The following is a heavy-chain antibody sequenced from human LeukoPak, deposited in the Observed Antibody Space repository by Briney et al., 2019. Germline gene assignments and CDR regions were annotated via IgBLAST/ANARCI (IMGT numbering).Heavy chain of an antibody. Sequence: PGGSLRLSCAASGFTFSSYAMSWVRQAPGKGLEWVSSISNSGGSTYYADSVKGRFTVSRDNSKNTLYLQMKSLRAEDTAVYYCAKDYVFWRSQEPGVLGWGVAGVTAQGYDFDIWGQGTMVTVSS. CDR1: GFTFSSYA. CDR3: AKDYVFWRSQEPGVLGWGVAGVTAQGYDFDI. CDR2: ISNSGGST. J-gene: IGHJ3*02. D-gene: IGHD1-26*01. V-gene: IGHV3-23*01.